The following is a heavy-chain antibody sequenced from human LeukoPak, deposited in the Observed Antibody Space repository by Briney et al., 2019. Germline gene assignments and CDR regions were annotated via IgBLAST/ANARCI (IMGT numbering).Heavy chain of an antibody. CDR3: GGRSFYSFDY. CDR1: GGSISGDNYY. J-gene: IGHJ4*02. D-gene: IGHD3-3*01. CDR2: VYHWGAS. Sequence: PSETLSLTCTVSGGSISGDNYYWTWIRQPPGKGPEWIASVYHWGASYYTPSLESRLTISLDTSNEQISLKLTSVTAADTAVYYCGGRSFYSFDYWGQGILVTVSS. V-gene: IGHV4-39*01.